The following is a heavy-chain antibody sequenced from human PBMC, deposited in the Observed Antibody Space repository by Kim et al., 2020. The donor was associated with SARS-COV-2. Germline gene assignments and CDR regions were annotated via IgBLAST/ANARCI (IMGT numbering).Heavy chain of an antibody. D-gene: IGHD6-25*01. Sequence: SETLSLTCAVYGGSFSGYYWSWIRQPPGKGLEWIGEINHSGSTNYNPSLKSRVTISVDTSKNQFSLKLSSVTAADTAVYYCARGGRPGQKTGFPNWYFDLWGRHPGHCLL. J-gene: IGHJ2*01. CDR3: ARGGRPGQKTGFPNWYFDL. V-gene: IGHV4-34*01. CDR1: GGSFSGYY. CDR2: INHSGST.